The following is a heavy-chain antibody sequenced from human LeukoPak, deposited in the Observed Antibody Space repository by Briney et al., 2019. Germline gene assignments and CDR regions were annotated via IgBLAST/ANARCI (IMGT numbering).Heavy chain of an antibody. V-gene: IGHV3-23*01. D-gene: IGHD3-22*01. CDR1: GFTFSSYA. Sequence: GGSLRLSCAASGFTFSSYAMSWVRQAPGKGLEWVSAISGSGGSTYYADSVKGRFTISRDNSKNTLYLQMNSLRAEDTAVYYCAKGLVGYYDSSGYYPDYWGQGTLATVSS. CDR2: ISGSGGST. J-gene: IGHJ4*02. CDR3: AKGLVGYYDSSGYYPDY.